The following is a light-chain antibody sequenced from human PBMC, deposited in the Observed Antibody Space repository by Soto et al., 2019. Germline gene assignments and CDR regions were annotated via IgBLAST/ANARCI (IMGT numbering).Light chain of an antibody. Sequence: QSALTQPASVSGSPGQSVTISCSGTSSYVGSYNLVSWYQQHPGKAPQLMIYEVSKRPSGVSNRFSGSKSGNTASLTISGLQAEDEADYYCCSYAGSREVFGGGPKLTVL. J-gene: IGLJ2*01. CDR3: CSYAGSREV. CDR2: EVS. CDR1: SSYVGSYNL. V-gene: IGLV2-23*02.